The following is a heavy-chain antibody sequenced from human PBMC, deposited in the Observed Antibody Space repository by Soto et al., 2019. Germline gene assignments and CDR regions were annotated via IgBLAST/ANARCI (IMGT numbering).Heavy chain of an antibody. CDR1: GFSFTIHY. J-gene: IGHJ5*02. V-gene: IGHV1-46*01. Sequence: ASVKVSCKASGFSFTIHYMHWVRRAPGQGLEWMGVISPRGDRTIYAQEFKARLTMTRDTSTTTDYMELRSLVSEDTAVYYCVRDNSFENTWWLDLWGQGTLVTVSS. CDR2: ISPRGDRT. D-gene: IGHD3-16*01. CDR3: VRDNSFENTWWLDL.